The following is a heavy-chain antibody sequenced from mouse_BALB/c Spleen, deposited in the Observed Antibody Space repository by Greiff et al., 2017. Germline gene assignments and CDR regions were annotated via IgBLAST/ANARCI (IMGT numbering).Heavy chain of an antibody. CDR1: GYTFTSYW. CDR3: KGEYGNYGYLDV. Sequence: EVQLQQSGTVLVRPGASVKLSCKASGYTFTSYWMHWVKQRPGQGLEWIGAIYPGNSDTSYNQKFKGKATLTAVTSTSTAYMELSSLTNEDSAVYGCKGEYGNYGYLDVWGAGTTVTVSS. CDR2: IYPGNSDT. J-gene: IGHJ1*01. D-gene: IGHD2-10*02. V-gene: IGHV1-5*01.